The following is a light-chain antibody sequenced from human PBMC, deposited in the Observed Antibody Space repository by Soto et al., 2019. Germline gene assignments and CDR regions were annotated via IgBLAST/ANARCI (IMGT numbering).Light chain of an antibody. J-gene: IGKJ4*01. CDR3: QQYNSVHS. CDR2: AAS. CDR1: QGIRNY. Sequence: DIQMTQSPSSLSASVGDRVTISCRASQGIRNYVAWYQQRPGKVPKLLIYAASTLQSGVPSRFSGSGSGTDFTLTISSLQPEDVATYYCQQYNSVHSFGGGTKVEIK. V-gene: IGKV1-27*01.